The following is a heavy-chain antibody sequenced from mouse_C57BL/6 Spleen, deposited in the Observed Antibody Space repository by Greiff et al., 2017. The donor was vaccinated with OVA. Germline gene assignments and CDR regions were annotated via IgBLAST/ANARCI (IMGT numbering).Heavy chain of an antibody. CDR1: GYAFSSYW. CDR2: IYPGDGDT. V-gene: IGHV1-80*01. Sequence: QVQPQQSGAELVKPGASVKISCKASGYAFSSYWMNWVKQRPGKGLEWIGQIYPGDGDTNYNGKFKGKATLTADKSSSTAYMQLSSLTSEDSAVYFCAGYYGSYYAMDYWGQGTSVTVSS. D-gene: IGHD1-1*01. J-gene: IGHJ4*01. CDR3: AGYYGSYYAMDY.